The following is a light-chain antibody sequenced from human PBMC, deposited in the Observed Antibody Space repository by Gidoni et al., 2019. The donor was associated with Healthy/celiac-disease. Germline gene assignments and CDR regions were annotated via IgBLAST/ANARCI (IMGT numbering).Light chain of an antibody. V-gene: IGKV4-1*01. Sequence: DIVMTQSPDSLAVSLGARATINCNYSQSVLYSSNNKNYLAWYQQKPGQPPKLLIDWASTRESGVPDRFRGSGSGTDFTLTISSLQAEDVAVYYCQQYYSTPFTFGPGTKVDIK. CDR1: QSVLYSSNNKNY. J-gene: IGKJ3*01. CDR2: WAS. CDR3: QQYYSTPFT.